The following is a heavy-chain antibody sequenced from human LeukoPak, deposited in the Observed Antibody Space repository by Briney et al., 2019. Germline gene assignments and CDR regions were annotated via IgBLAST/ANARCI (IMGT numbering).Heavy chain of an antibody. D-gene: IGHD3-3*01. J-gene: IGHJ3*02. CDR2: MNPNSVNT. CDR1: GDTSTSYD. V-gene: IGHV1-8*03. Sequence: AASVKVSCKDSGDTSTSYDINWVRQATGQGLEWMGWMNPNSVNTGYAQQFQGKVNITRNTSFSTAYMELSSLRSEDTAVYYCARVPYYDFWSGYRGSSDAFDIWGQGTMVTVSS. CDR3: ARVPYYDFWSGYRGSSDAFDI.